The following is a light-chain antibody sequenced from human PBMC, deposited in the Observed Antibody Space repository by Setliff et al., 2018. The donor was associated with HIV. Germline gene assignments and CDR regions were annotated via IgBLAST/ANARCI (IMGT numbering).Light chain of an antibody. CDR1: TSDVGSYNF. V-gene: IGLV2-23*02. CDR2: EVD. J-gene: IGLJ1*01. Sequence: QSVLTQPASVSGSPGQSITISCTGSTSDVGSYNFVSWYQQYPDKAPNLIIYEVDKRPSGISDRFSASKSGITASLTISGLQAEDEADYYCPSYGGVYGLRIFGTGTKVTVL. CDR3: PSYGGVYGLRI.